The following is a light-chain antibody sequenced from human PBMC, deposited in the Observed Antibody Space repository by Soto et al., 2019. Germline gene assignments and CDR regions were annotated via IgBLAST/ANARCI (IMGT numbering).Light chain of an antibody. V-gene: IGKV3-20*01. CDR3: QQYGSSPMYT. J-gene: IGKJ2*01. Sequence: EIVLTQSPGTLSLSPGERATLSCRASQSVSSSYLAWYQQKPGQSPRLLIYGASSRATGIPDRFSGSGSGTDFTLPISRLEPEDFSVYYCQQYGSSPMYTFGQGPELEIK. CDR2: GAS. CDR1: QSVSSSY.